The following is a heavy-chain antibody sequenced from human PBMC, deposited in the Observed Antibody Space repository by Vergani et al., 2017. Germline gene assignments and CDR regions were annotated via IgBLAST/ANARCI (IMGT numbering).Heavy chain of an antibody. J-gene: IGHJ5*02. D-gene: IGHD4-23*01. V-gene: IGHV1-2*02. CDR2: INPNSGGT. CDR1: GYTFTGYY. CDR3: AGNDYGGNWDVDWFDP. Sequence: QVQLVQSGAEVKKPGASVKVSCKASGYTFTGYYMHWVRQAPGQGLEWMGWINPNSGGTNYAQKFQGRVTMTRDTSISTAYMELSRLRSDDTAVYYCAGNDYGGNWDVDWFDPWGQGTLVTVSS.